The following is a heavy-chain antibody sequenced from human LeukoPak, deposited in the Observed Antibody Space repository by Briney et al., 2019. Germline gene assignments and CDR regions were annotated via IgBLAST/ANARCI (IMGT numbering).Heavy chain of an antibody. CDR1: GFTFSNAW. V-gene: IGHV3-15*01. CDR2: IKSKTDGGTT. CDR3: TTDSGNSDAFDI. J-gene: IGHJ3*02. D-gene: IGHD4-23*01. Sequence: PGGSLRLSCAASGFTFSNAWMSWVRQAPGKGLEWVGRIKSKTDGGTTDYAAPVKGRFTISRDDSKNTLYLQMNSLKTEDTAVYYYTTDSGNSDAFDIWGQGTMVTVSS.